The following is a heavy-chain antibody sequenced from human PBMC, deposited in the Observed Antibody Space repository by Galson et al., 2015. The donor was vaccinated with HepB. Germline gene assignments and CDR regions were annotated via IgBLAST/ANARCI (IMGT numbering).Heavy chain of an antibody. CDR3: ARESVANASIDY. D-gene: IGHD5-12*01. CDR2: IIPILGIA. J-gene: IGHJ4*02. V-gene: IGHV1-69*04. CDR1: GGTFSSYA. Sequence: SVKVSCKASGGTFSSYAISWVRQAPGQGLEWMGRIIPILGIANYAQKFQGRVTITADKSTSTAYMELSSLRSEDTAVYYCARESVANASIDYWGQGTLVTVSS.